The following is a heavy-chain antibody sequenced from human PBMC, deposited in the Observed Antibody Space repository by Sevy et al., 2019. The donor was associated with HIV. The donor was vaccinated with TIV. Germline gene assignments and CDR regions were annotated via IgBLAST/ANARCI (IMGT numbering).Heavy chain of an antibody. J-gene: IGHJ6*02. V-gene: IGHV3-21*04. Sequence: GGSLRLSCAASGFTFSTYTMNWVRQAPGMGLEWVSSISGRSSNIYYADSVKGRFTISRDNSKNTLYLQMNSLRAEDTAFYYCARISQNYYYGMDVWGQGTTVTVSS. CDR1: GFTFSTYT. CDR2: ISGRSSNI. CDR3: ARISQNYYYGMDV.